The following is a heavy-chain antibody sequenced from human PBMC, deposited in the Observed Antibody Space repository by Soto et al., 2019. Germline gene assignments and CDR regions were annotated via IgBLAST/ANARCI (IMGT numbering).Heavy chain of an antibody. D-gene: IGHD5-12*01. CDR2: ISAYNGNT. CDR3: ARDDGHRDGYNFGGFDY. CDR1: GYTFTSYG. V-gene: IGHV1-18*01. Sequence: QVQLVQSGAEVKKPGASVKVSCKASGYTFTSYGISWVRQAPGQGLEWMGWISAYNGNTNYAQKLQGRVTMTTDTSXSXXYMELRSLRSDDTAVYYCARDDGHRDGYNFGGFDYWGQGTLVTVSS. J-gene: IGHJ4*02.